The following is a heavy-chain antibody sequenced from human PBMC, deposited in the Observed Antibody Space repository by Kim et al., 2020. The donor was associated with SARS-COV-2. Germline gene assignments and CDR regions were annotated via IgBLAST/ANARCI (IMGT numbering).Heavy chain of an antibody. V-gene: IGHV3-53*01. CDR2: IYSGGST. D-gene: IGHD6-13*01. Sequence: GGSLRLSCAASGFTVSSNYISWVRQAPGKGLEWVSVIYSGGSTYYADSVKGRFTISRDNSKNTLYLQMNSLRAEDTAVYYCARVIARYSSSWYEYYFDYWGQGTLVTVSS. J-gene: IGHJ4*02. CDR1: GFTVSSNY. CDR3: ARVIARYSSSWYEYYFDY.